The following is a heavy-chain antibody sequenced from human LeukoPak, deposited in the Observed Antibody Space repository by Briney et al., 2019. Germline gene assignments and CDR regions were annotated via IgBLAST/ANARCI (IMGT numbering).Heavy chain of an antibody. CDR2: LSYDGTTK. Sequence: GGSLRLSCAASGITVSTYTIHWVRQAPGKGLEWVAVLSYDGTTKYYADSVRGRVTISIDSSKNNLYLQMNSLRPDDTAVYYCARVPRPNRWSDAFDIWGQGTMVTVSS. D-gene: IGHD2-15*01. CDR3: ARVPRPNRWSDAFDI. J-gene: IGHJ3*02. V-gene: IGHV3-30*16. CDR1: GITVSTYT.